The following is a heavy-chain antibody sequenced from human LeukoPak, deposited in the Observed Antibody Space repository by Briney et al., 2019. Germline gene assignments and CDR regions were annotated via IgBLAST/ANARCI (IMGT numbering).Heavy chain of an antibody. V-gene: IGHV3-23*01. Sequence: GGSLRLSCAASGFTFSSYAMSWVRQARGKGLEGGSALSGSGGSPYYADYVKSRFTSSRDNAKITPDLQLNSLRAEHTAVYYCAKDRGKATIFRSYYYYMDVWGKGPRSPSP. D-gene: IGHD3-3*01. CDR1: GFTFSSYA. CDR2: LSGSGGSP. CDR3: AKDRGKATIFRSYYYYMDV. J-gene: IGHJ6*03.